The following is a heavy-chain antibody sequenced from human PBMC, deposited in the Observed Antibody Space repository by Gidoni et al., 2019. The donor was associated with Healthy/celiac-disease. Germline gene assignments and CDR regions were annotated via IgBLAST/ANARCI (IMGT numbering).Heavy chain of an antibody. Sequence: QVQLQQWGAGLLKPSETLSLTCSVYGASFSGYYWSWIRQPPGKGLEWIGEINHSGSTNYNPSLKSRVTISVDTSKNQFSLKLSSVTAADTAVYYCARIEDSSGWYYFDYWGQGTLVTVSS. CDR2: INHSGST. D-gene: IGHD6-19*01. J-gene: IGHJ4*02. CDR1: GASFSGYY. V-gene: IGHV4-34*01. CDR3: ARIEDSSGWYYFDY.